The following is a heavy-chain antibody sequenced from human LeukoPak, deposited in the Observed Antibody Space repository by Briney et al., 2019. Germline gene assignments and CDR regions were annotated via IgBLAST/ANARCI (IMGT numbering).Heavy chain of an antibody. V-gene: IGHV1-69*13. CDR2: IIPIFGTA. J-gene: IGHJ4*02. CDR1: GGTFSSYA. CDR3: ARVGVLGGGYYSLSY. D-gene: IGHD3-10*01. Sequence: GASVKVSCKASGGTFSSYAISWVRQAPGQGLEWMGGIIPIFGTANYAQKFQGRVTITADESTSTAYMELSSLRSEDTAVYYCARVGVLGGGYYSLSYWGQGTLVTVSS.